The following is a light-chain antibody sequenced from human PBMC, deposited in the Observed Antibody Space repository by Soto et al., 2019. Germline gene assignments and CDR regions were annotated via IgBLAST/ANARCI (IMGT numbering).Light chain of an antibody. CDR3: SSYTTSSSYV. Sequence: QAVLTQPASVCGSPGQSITISCTGTSSDVGGYIYVSWYQQHPGKAPKLMIYDVTSRPSGVSYRFSGSKSGNTASLTISGLQAEDEADNYCSSYTTSSSYVFGTGTKVTVL. J-gene: IGLJ1*01. V-gene: IGLV2-14*01. CDR2: DVT. CDR1: SSDVGGYIY.